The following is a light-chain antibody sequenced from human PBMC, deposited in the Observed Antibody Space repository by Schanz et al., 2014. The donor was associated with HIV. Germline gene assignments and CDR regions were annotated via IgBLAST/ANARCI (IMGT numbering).Light chain of an antibody. CDR2: DVS. Sequence: QSALTQPASVSGSPGQSITISCTGTSSDVGGYNYVSWYQQHPGKAPKLMIYDVSNRPSGVSNRFSGSKSGNTAYLTISALQAEDEADYYCASYTTSHTFVFGTGTKLTVL. V-gene: IGLV2-14*01. CDR1: SSDVGGYNY. CDR3: ASYTTSHTFV. J-gene: IGLJ1*01.